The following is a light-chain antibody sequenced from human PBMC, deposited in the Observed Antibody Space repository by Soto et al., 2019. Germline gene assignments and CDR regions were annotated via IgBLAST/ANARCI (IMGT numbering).Light chain of an antibody. J-gene: IGKJ1*01. CDR1: QSISSW. CDR2: DAS. Sequence: DIQMTKSPSTLSASVGDRVTITCRASQSISSWLAWYQQKPVKAPKLLIYDASSLESGVPSRFSGSGSGTEFTLTISSLQPDDFATYYCQQYNSSRAFGQGTKVDIK. CDR3: QQYNSSRA. V-gene: IGKV1-5*01.